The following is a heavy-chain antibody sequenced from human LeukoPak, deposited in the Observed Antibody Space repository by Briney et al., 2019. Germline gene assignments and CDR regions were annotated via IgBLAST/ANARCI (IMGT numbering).Heavy chain of an antibody. CDR2: INTNSGGP. CDR1: GYTFTDYY. V-gene: IGHV1-2*02. J-gene: IGHJ4*02. CDR3: STEDKYCTSSSCGDY. Sequence: ASVKVSFKASGYTFTDYYMHWVRQAPGQGLEWMGWINTNSGGPDYAQKFQGRVTMTRDTSITTAYMELSGLRSDDTAVYYCSTEDKYCTSSSCGDYWGQGTLVTVSS. D-gene: IGHD2-2*01.